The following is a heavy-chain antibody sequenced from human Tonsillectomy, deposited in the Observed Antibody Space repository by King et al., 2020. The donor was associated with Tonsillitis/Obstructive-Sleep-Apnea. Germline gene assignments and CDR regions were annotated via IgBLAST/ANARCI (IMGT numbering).Heavy chain of an antibody. Sequence: VQLVESGGGLVQPGGSLRLSCSASGFAFSSYAMHWVRQAPGKGLGYVSAISSNGGSTYYADSVKGRFTISRDNSKNTLYLQMSSLRAEDTAVYYCVKDGGHCSSTSCSLDAFDIWGQGTMVTVSS. J-gene: IGHJ3*02. D-gene: IGHD2-2*01. CDR3: VKDGGHCSSTSCSLDAFDI. CDR2: ISSNGGST. CDR1: GFAFSSYA. V-gene: IGHV3-64D*06.